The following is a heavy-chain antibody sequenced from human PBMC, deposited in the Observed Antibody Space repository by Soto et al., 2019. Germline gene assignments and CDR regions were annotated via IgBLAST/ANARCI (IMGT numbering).Heavy chain of an antibody. V-gene: IGHV3-7*01. Sequence: EEQLVESGGGLVQPGGSLRLSCAASGFTFSSYWMSWVRQAPGRGLEWVANIKQDGSEKSYVDSVKGRFTISRDNAKNSLYLQMNSLRAEDTAVYYCARELRFVEWLLSRYSYCYMDVWGKGTTVTVSS. D-gene: IGHD3-3*01. J-gene: IGHJ6*03. CDR3: ARELRFVEWLLSRYSYCYMDV. CDR2: IKQDGSEK. CDR1: GFTFSSYW.